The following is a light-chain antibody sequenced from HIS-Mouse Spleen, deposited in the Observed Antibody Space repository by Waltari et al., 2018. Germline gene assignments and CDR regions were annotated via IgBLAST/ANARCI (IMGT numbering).Light chain of an antibody. Sequence: SYELTQPSSVSVSPGQTARITCPGAVLAKKKYARWFQQKPGQAPVLVIYKDSERPSGIPERFSGSSSGTTVTLTISGAQVEDEADYYCYSAADNNVVFGGGTKLTVL. CDR2: KDS. CDR3: YSAADNNVV. V-gene: IGLV3-27*01. J-gene: IGLJ2*01. CDR1: VLAKKKY.